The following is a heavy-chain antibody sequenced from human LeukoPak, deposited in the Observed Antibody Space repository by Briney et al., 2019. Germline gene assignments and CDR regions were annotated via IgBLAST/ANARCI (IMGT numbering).Heavy chain of an antibody. CDR1: GDSFSSNSAA. D-gene: IGHD4-17*01. J-gene: IGHJ5*02. CDR3: ARAWYGDYAAYNWFDP. V-gene: IGHV6-1*01. CDR2: TYYRSKWYN. Sequence: PSQTLSLTCAISGDSFSSNSAAWNWIRQSPSRGLEWLGRTYYRSKWYNDYAVSVKSRITINPDTSKNQFSLQLNSVTPEDTAVYYCARAWYGDYAAYNWFDPWGQGTLVTVSS.